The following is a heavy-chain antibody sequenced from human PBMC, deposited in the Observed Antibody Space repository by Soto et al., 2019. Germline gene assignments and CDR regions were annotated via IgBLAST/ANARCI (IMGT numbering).Heavy chain of an antibody. CDR2: ISGSGGST. J-gene: IGHJ6*02. CDR3: AKPGPDDYGSGSIGYYYGMDV. Sequence: PGGSLRLSCAASGFTFSSYAMSWVRQAPGKGLEWVSAISGSGGSTYYADSVKGRFTISRDNSKNTLYLQMNSLRAEDTAVYYCAKPGPDDYGSGSIGYYYGMDVWGQGTTVTVSS. CDR1: GFTFSSYA. V-gene: IGHV3-23*01. D-gene: IGHD3-10*01.